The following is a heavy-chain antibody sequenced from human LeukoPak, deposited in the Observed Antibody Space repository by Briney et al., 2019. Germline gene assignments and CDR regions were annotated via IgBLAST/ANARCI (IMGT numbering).Heavy chain of an antibody. D-gene: IGHD3-10*01. CDR1: GISVSGTF. Sequence: PGGSLRLSCVASGISVSGTFMSWVRQAPGKGLEWVSTMYSGGATHYADSVKGRFSVSRDNVENTLYLQMDNLRVEDTAVYYCARVVTFELDYWGQGTPVLASS. CDR3: ARVVTFELDY. V-gene: IGHV3-53*01. CDR2: MYSGGAT. J-gene: IGHJ4*02.